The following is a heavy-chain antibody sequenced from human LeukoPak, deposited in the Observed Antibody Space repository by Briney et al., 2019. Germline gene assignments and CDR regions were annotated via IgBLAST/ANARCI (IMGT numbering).Heavy chain of an antibody. D-gene: IGHD6-19*01. J-gene: IGHJ6*02. CDR2: INPDGSER. Sequence: PGGSLRLSCAASGFTFSSYGMHWVRQAPGKGLEWVALINPDGSERYYVDSVKGRFTISRDNARNSLYLQMDSLRDDDTAMHFCTRDLAAVPGPRMDVWGQGTTVTVSS. CDR3: TRDLAAVPGPRMDV. V-gene: IGHV3-7*03. CDR1: GFTFSSYG.